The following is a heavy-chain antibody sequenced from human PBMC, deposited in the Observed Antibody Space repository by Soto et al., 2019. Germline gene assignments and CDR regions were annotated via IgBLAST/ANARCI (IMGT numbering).Heavy chain of an antibody. V-gene: IGHV3-48*02. D-gene: IGHD1-20*01. CDR1: GFTFDDYS. J-gene: IGHJ4*02. CDR3: ARDHNWPFDY. Sequence: PGGSLRLSRAASGFTFDDYSMNWVRQAPGKGLEWVSYIGRTRSYIDYADSVKGRFTISRDSAKNTVYLQMNSLRDEDTAVYYCARDHNWPFDYWGQGIPVTVSS. CDR2: IGRTRSYI.